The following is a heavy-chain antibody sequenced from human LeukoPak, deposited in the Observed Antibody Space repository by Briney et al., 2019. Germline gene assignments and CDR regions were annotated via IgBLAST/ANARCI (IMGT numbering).Heavy chain of an antibody. D-gene: IGHD6-13*01. CDR1: GYTFTSYG. CDR3: ARDVTAAGAGWFDP. J-gene: IGHJ5*02. CDR2: ISAYNGNA. Sequence: ASVKVSCKASGYTFTSYGISWVRQAPGQGLEWMGWISAYNGNANYAQKLQGRVTMTTDTSTSTAYMELRSLRSGDTAVYYCARDVTAAGAGWFDPWGQGTLVTVSS. V-gene: IGHV1-18*01.